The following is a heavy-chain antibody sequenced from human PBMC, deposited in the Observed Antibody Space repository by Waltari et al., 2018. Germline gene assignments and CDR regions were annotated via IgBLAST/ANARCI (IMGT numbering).Heavy chain of an antibody. Sequence: LESGGGLVQPGGSLRLSCAASGFTFSSYAMSWVRQAPGKGLEWVSAIGGSGGSTYYADSVKGRFTISRDNSKNTLYLQMNSLRAEDTAVYYCAKDGGARDAFDIWGQGTMVTVSS. V-gene: IGHV3-23*01. CDR1: GFTFSSYA. CDR2: IGGSGGST. J-gene: IGHJ3*02. CDR3: AKDGGARDAFDI. D-gene: IGHD1-26*01.